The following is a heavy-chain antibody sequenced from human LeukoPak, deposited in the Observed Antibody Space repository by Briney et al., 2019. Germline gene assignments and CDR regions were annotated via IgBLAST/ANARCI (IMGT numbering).Heavy chain of an antibody. D-gene: IGHD2-15*01. J-gene: IGHJ4*02. Sequence: PSETLSLTCTVSGGSISSYYWSWIRKPPGKGLEWIGYIYYSGSTNYNPSLKSRVTISVDTSKNQFSLKLSSVTAADTAVYYCARNGGSSDFDSWGQGTLVTVSS. CDR1: GGSISSYY. CDR3: ARNGGSSDFDS. CDR2: IYYSGST. V-gene: IGHV4-59*12.